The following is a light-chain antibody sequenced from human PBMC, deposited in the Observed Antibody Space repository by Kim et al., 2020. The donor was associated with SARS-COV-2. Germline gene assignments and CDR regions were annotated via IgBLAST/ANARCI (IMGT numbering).Light chain of an antibody. CDR3: CSYGGSVTFDVL. Sequence: QSALVQPASVSGSPGQSITISCTGTSTDVGSSNLLSWYHQLPGKAPKLIIYEVTKRPSGVSYRFSGSKSGNTASLTISGLQAEDEGDYYCCSYGGSVTFDVLFGGGTKVTVL. J-gene: IGLJ2*01. CDR1: STDVGSSNL. CDR2: EVT. V-gene: IGLV2-23*02.